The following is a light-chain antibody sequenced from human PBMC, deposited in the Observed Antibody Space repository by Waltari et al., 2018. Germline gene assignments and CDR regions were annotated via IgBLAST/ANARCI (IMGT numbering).Light chain of an antibody. CDR3: QQRSDWLLT. CDR1: QCVSSY. J-gene: IGKJ4*01. CDR2: DAS. Sequence: EIVFTQSPATLSLSPGEIATLSCRASQCVSSYLAWYQQKSGQAPRLPIYDASNRATGIPARFSGGGSGTDFTLTISSLEPEDFAVYYCQQRSDWLLTFGGGTKVEIK. V-gene: IGKV3-11*01.